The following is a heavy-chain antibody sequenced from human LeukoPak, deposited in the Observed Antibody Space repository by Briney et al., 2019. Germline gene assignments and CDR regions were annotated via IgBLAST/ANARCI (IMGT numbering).Heavy chain of an antibody. D-gene: IGHD6-6*01. CDR2: IWYGGSNK. J-gene: IGHJ6*03. CDR3: AKDYSSSGYYMDV. Sequence: GGSLRLSCAASGFTFSSYGMHWVRQAPGKGLEWVAFIWYGGSNKFYADSVKGRFPISRDNSKNTLYLQMNSLRAEDTAMYYRAKDYSSSGYYMDVWGKGTTVTVSS. CDR1: GFTFSSYG. V-gene: IGHV3-30*02.